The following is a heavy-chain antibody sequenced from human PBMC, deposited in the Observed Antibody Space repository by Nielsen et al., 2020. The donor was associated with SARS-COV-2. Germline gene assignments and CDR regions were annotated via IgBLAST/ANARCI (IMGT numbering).Heavy chain of an antibody. D-gene: IGHD3-10*01. V-gene: IGHV3-30-3*01. CDR1: GFTFSSYA. CDR3: ARGRWYGSGSYWGY. Sequence: GGSLRLSCAASGFTFSSYAMHWVRQAPGKGLEWVAVISYDGSNKYYADSVKGRFTISRDNSKNTLYLQMNSLRAEDTAVYYCARGRWYGSGSYWGYWGQGTLVTVSS. J-gene: IGHJ4*02. CDR2: ISYDGSNK.